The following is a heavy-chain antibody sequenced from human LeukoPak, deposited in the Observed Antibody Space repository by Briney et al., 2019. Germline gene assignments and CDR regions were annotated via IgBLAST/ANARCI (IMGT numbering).Heavy chain of an antibody. CDR3: ARVGCSSTSCLDY. Sequence: GGSLRLSCAASRFSFSDYTMSWVRQLPGKGLEWVSGIRHSGVDSSYADSVKGRFTISRDNSKNMLYLQMNSLRDDDTGVYYCARVGCSSTSCLDYWGQGTLVTVSS. J-gene: IGHJ4*02. CDR2: IRHSGVDS. V-gene: IGHV3-23*01. D-gene: IGHD2-2*01. CDR1: RFSFSDYT.